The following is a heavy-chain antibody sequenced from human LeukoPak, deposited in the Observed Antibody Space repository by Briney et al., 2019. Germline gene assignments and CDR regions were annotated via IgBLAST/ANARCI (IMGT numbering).Heavy chain of an antibody. CDR1: GGSISSSSYY. Sequence: PSETLSLTCTVSGGSISSSSYYWGWIRRPPGKGLEWIGSIYYSGSTYYNPSLKSRVTISVDTSKNQFSLKLSSVTAADTAVYYCAREGSTGFGELPFDYWGQGTLVTVSS. D-gene: IGHD3-10*01. CDR3: AREGSTGFGELPFDY. CDR2: IYYSGST. J-gene: IGHJ4*02. V-gene: IGHV4-39*07.